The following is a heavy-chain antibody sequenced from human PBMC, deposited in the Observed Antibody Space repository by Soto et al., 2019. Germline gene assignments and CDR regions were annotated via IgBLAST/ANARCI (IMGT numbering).Heavy chain of an antibody. V-gene: IGHV6-1*01. J-gene: IGHJ5*01. D-gene: IGHD2-8*01. CDR1: GDSVSTNSAT. CDR2: TYYRSKWDY. Sequence: QVQLQQSGPGLVKPSQTLSLTCAISGDSVSTNSATWDWIRQSPSRGLEWLGRTYYRSKWDYDYAASVKGQXXXNXXTSNNQGSLHLDSVTPDDTAVYYCARLIGNSWLDSWGQGTLVTVSS. CDR3: ARLIGNSWLDS.